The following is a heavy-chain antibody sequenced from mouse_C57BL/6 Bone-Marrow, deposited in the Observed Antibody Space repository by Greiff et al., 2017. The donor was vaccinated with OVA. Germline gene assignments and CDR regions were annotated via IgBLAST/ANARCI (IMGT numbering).Heavy chain of an antibody. Sequence: VQLQQSGAELMKPGASVKLSCKATGYTFTGYWIEWVKQRPGHGLEWIGEILPGSGSTKYNEKFKGKATLTADTASNTAYMQLSSRTTEDSAIYYWARVIYYDYDGYFDVWGTGTTVTVSS. D-gene: IGHD2-4*01. CDR1: GYTFTGYW. V-gene: IGHV1-9*01. CDR3: ARVIYYDYDGYFDV. J-gene: IGHJ1*03. CDR2: ILPGSGST.